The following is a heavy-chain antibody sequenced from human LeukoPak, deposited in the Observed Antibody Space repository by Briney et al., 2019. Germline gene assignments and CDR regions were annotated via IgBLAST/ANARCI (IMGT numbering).Heavy chain of an antibody. CDR1: GYTFTGYY. V-gene: IGHV1-2*02. D-gene: IGHD6-13*01. J-gene: IGHJ3*02. Sequence: ASVKVSCTASGYTFTGYYMHWVRQAPGQGLEWMGWINPNSGGTNYAQKFQGRVTMTRDTSISTAYMELSRLRSDDTAVYYCARDTAAATAAFDIWGQGTMVTISS. CDR2: INPNSGGT. CDR3: ARDTAAATAAFDI.